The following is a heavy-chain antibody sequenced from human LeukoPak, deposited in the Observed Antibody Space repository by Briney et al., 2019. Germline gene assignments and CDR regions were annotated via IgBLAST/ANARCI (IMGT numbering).Heavy chain of an antibody. V-gene: IGHV1-2*02. CDR1: GYTFTDYF. CDR2: INPNSGGT. J-gene: IGHJ4*02. Sequence: ASVKVSCKASGYTFTDYFMHWVRQAPGQGLEWMGWINPNSGGTNNAQKLQGRVTMTRDTSINTAYMELSRLRSDDTAVYYCAREVCGGDCYMDWGQGTLVTVSS. CDR3: AREVCGGDCYMD. D-gene: IGHD2-21*02.